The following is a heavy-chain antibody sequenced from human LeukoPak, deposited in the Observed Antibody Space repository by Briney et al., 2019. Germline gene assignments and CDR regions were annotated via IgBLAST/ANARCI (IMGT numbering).Heavy chain of an antibody. V-gene: IGHV1-46*01. J-gene: IGHJ5*02. CDR2: INPSGGST. CDR1: GYSFINYY. D-gene: IGHD1-26*01. Sequence: GASVKVSCKTSGYSFINYYIHWVRQAPGQGLEWMGIINPSGGSTSYAQKFQGRVTMTRDMSTSTVYMELSSLRSEDTAVYYCARAQELHWFDPWGQGTLVTVSS. CDR3: ARAQELHWFDP.